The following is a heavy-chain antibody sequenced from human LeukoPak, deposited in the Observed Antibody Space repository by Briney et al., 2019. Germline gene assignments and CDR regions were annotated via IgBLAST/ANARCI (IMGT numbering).Heavy chain of an antibody. Sequence: GGSLRLSCAASGFTVSSNYMSWVRQAPGKGLEWVSVIYSGGSTYYADSVKGRFTISRDNSKNTLYLQMDSLRAEDTAVYYCARDIGVGATTTFNYWGQGTLVTVSS. CDR3: ARDIGVGATTTFNY. D-gene: IGHD1-26*01. CDR2: IYSGGST. J-gene: IGHJ4*02. V-gene: IGHV3-66*01. CDR1: GFTVSSNY.